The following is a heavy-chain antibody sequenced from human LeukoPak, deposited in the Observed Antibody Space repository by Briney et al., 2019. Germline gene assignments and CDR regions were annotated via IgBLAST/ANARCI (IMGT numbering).Heavy chain of an antibody. CDR2: INPNSGT. CDR3: AREEQHQRGRHFEY. CDR1: GYTFSGYY. V-gene: IGHV1-2*02. Sequence: ASVKVSCKASGYTFSGYYIHWVRQGPGQGLEWMGWINPNSGTDYAQNFQGRVTMTRDTSISTAYMELSRLRSDDPAVYYCAREEQHQRGRHFEYWGQGTLVTVSS. J-gene: IGHJ4*02. D-gene: IGHD6-13*01.